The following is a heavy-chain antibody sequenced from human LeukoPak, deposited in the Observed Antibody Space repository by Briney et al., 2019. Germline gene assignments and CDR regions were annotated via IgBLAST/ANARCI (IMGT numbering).Heavy chain of an antibody. V-gene: IGHV3-7*03. J-gene: IGHJ3*02. CDR2: IKQDGSEK. CDR3: ARDGPMTTDAFDI. Sequence: PGGSLRLSCAASGFTLSSYWMSWVRQAPGKGLEWVANIKQDGSEKYYVDSVKGRFTISRDNAKNSLYLQMNSLRAEDTAVYYCARDGPMTTDAFDIWGQGTMVTVSS. CDR1: GFTLSSYW. D-gene: IGHD4-11*01.